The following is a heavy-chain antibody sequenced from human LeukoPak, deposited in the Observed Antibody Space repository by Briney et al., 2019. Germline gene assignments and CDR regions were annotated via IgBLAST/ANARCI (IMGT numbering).Heavy chain of an antibody. Sequence: SETLSLTCAVYGGSLSDYYWSWIRQSPGKGLEWIGEINHSGSTKYNPSLKSRVTISVDTSKNQFSLKLSSVTAADTAVYYCARDGGMVSFDYWGQGTLVTVSS. CDR2: INHSGST. CDR3: ARDGGMVSFDY. J-gene: IGHJ4*02. CDR1: GGSLSDYY. D-gene: IGHD4-23*01. V-gene: IGHV4-34*01.